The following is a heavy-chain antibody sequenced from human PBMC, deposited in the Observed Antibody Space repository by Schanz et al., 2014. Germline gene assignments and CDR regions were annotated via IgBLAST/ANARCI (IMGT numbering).Heavy chain of an antibody. CDR3: ARDGVDAAAGGNY. V-gene: IGHV1-69*09. J-gene: IGHJ4*02. CDR2: IIPILGIA. CDR1: GYTFTSYD. D-gene: IGHD6-13*01. Sequence: QVQLVQSGAEMKKPGASVKVSCKASGYTFTSYDFNWVRQAPGQGLEWMGRIIPILGIANYAQKFQGRVTITADRSTSTAYMELSSLRSEDTAVYYCARDGVDAAAGGNYWGQGTLVTVSS.